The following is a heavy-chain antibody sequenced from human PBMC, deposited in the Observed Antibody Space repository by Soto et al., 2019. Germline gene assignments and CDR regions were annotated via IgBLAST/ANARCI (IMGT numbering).Heavy chain of an antibody. CDR1: GGTFSSYA. V-gene: IGHV1-69*01. D-gene: IGHD1-26*01. CDR2: IIPIYGTA. Sequence: QVQLVQSGAEVKKPGSSVKVSCKASGGTFSSYAISWVRQAPGQGLEWMGGIIPIYGTANYAQKFQGRVTITADESTSTAYMELSSLRSEDTAVYYCASDRGHSGSYLAYYYGMDVWGHGTTVTVSS. J-gene: IGHJ6*02. CDR3: ASDRGHSGSYLAYYYGMDV.